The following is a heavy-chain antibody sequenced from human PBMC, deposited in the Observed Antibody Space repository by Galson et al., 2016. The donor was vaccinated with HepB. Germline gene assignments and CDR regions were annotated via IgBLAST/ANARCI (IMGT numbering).Heavy chain of an antibody. CDR1: GYRFSTYG. CDR3: ARDVQFRFDY. Sequence: SVKVSCKASGYRFSTYGISWVRQAPGQGLEWLGWISANSGNTIYAQKFQDRVTMTRDTSASTVYMDLRSLRSDDTAVYYCARDVQFRFDYWGQGTLVTVPS. CDR2: ISANSGNT. J-gene: IGHJ4*02. D-gene: IGHD4-11*01. V-gene: IGHV1-18*04.